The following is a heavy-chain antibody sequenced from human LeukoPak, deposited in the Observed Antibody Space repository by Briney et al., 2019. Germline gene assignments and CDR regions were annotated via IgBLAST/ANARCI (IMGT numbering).Heavy chain of an antibody. Sequence: PGASLRLSCAASEFTFTTYGMHWVRQAPGKGLEWVAFIYYDGSNIYYADYVKGRFTISRDISKNTLYLQMDSLRAEDTAIYYCARDWKTNSFDYWGQGTLVTVSS. D-gene: IGHD1-1*01. CDR1: EFTFTTYG. V-gene: IGHV3-33*01. CDR2: IYYDGSNI. J-gene: IGHJ4*02. CDR3: ARDWKTNSFDY.